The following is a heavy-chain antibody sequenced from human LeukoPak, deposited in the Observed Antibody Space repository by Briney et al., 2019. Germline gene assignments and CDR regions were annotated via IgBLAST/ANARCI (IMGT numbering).Heavy chain of an antibody. Sequence: PSETLSLTCTVSGGSISSSSYYWGWIRQPPGKGLEWIGSIYYSGSTYYDPSLKSRVTISVDTSKNQFSLKLSSVTAADTAVYYCARSITERFIVLMGTWGQGTLVTVSS. V-gene: IGHV4-39*01. CDR1: GGSISSSSYY. J-gene: IGHJ4*02. CDR2: IYYSGST. D-gene: IGHD2-8*01. CDR3: ARSITERFIVLMGT.